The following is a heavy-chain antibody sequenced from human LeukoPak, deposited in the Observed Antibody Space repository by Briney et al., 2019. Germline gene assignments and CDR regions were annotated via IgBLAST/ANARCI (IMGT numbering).Heavy chain of an antibody. V-gene: IGHV4-34*01. CDR2: INHSGST. CDR3: ARLRRSRGDY. Sequence: PSETLSLTCAVSGGSISSGGYYWSWIRQPPGKGLEWIGEINHSGSTNYNPSLKSRVTISVDTSKNQFSLKLSSVTAADTAVYYCARLRRSRGDYWGQGTLVTVSS. CDR1: GGSISSGGYY. D-gene: IGHD3-10*01. J-gene: IGHJ4*02.